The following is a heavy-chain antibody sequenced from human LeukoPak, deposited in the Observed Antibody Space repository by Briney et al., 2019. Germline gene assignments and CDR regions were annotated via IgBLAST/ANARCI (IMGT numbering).Heavy chain of an antibody. J-gene: IGHJ6*03. CDR2: IVPIFGTA. CDR3: ARSVGSYSGGGYMDV. Sequence: SVKVSCKASGGTFSSYAISWVRQAPGQGLEWMGGIVPIFGTANYAQKFQGRVTIITDEATSTAYMELSSLRSEDTAVYYCARSVGSYSGGGYMDVWGKGTTVTVSS. D-gene: IGHD1-26*01. CDR1: GGTFSSYA. V-gene: IGHV1-69*05.